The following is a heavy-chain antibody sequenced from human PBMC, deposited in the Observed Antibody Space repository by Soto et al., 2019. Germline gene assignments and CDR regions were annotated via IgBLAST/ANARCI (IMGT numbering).Heavy chain of an antibody. D-gene: IGHD3-9*01. V-gene: IGHV3-64D*06. Sequence: PXGALRLSCSASGFTFSSYAMHWVRQAPGKGLEYVSAISSNGGSTYYADSVKGRFTISRDNSKNTLYLQMSSLRAEDTAVYYCVKALRYFDWLPDFDDWGQGTLVTVSS. CDR1: GFTFSSYA. CDR3: VKALRYFDWLPDFDD. CDR2: ISSNGGST. J-gene: IGHJ4*02.